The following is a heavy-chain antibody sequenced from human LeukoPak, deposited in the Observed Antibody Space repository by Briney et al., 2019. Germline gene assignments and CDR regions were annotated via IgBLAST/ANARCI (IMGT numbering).Heavy chain of an antibody. CDR3: ARVYRSITMIAFDP. V-gene: IGHV3-48*03. CDR1: GFTFSSYE. D-gene: IGHD3-22*01. CDR2: ISSSGSTI. J-gene: IGHJ5*02. Sequence: GGSLRLSCAASGFTFSSYEMNWVRQAPGKGLEWVSYISSSGSTIYYADSVKGRFTISRDNAKNSLYLQMNSLRAEDTAVYYCARVYRSITMIAFDPWGQGTLVTVSS.